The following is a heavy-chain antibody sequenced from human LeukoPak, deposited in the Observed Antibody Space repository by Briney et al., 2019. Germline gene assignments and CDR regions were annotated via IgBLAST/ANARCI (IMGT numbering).Heavy chain of an antibody. CDR1: GGTFSSYA. V-gene: IGHV1-69*05. CDR2: IIPIFGKA. Sequence: GASVKVSCKASGGTFSSYAISWVRQAPGQGLEWMGRIIPIFGKANYAQKFQGRVTITTDESTSTAYMELSSLRSEDTAVYYCAREVDTAMVRLLDYWGQGTLVTVSS. J-gene: IGHJ4*02. CDR3: AREVDTAMVRLLDY. D-gene: IGHD5-18*01.